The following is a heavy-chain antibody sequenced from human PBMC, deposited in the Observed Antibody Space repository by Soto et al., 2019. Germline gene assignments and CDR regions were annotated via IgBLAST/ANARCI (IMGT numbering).Heavy chain of an antibody. CDR3: ASLRERTYYYDSSGYHDAFDI. Sequence: QVQLVQSGAEVKKPGSSVKVSCKASGGTFSSYAISWVRQAPGQGLEWMGGIIPIFGTANYAQKVQGRVTITADESTSTAYMELSSLRSEDTAVYYCASLRERTYYYDSSGYHDAFDIWGQGTMVTVSS. D-gene: IGHD3-22*01. CDR1: GGTFSSYA. CDR2: IIPIFGTA. V-gene: IGHV1-69*01. J-gene: IGHJ3*02.